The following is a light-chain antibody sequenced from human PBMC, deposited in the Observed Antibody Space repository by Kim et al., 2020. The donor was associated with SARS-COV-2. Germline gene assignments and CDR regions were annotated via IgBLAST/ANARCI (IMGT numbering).Light chain of an antibody. CDR3: NSRDSNDKVV. J-gene: IGLJ2*01. Sequence: SSELTQDPAVSVALGQTVRITCQGDSLRSYYATWYQHKPGQAPIVVIYGKNNRPSGIPDRFSGSSSGNTASLTITGTQAGDEADYYCNSRDSNDKVVFGGGTQLTVL. V-gene: IGLV3-19*01. CDR1: SLRSYY. CDR2: GKN.